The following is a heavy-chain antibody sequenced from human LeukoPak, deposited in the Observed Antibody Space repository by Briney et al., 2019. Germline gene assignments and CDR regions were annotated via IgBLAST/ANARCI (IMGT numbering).Heavy chain of an antibody. CDR3: ARRKDYCSSTSCYNWFDP. CDR1: SGSISSYY. D-gene: IGHD2-2*01. V-gene: IGHV4-59*08. CDR2: IYYSGST. J-gene: IGHJ5*02. Sequence: SETLSLTCTVSSGSISSYYWSWIRQPPGKGLEWIGYIYYSGSTNYNPSLKSRVTISVDTSKNQFSLKLSSVTASDTAVYYCARRKDYCSSTSCYNWFDPWGQGTLVTVSS.